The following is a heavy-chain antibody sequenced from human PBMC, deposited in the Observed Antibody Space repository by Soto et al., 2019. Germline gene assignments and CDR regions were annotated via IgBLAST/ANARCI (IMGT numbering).Heavy chain of an antibody. D-gene: IGHD6-25*01. Sequence: QVQLVESGGGLVKPGGSLRLSCAASGFTFSDHYMTWIRQAPGKGPEWLSYISGGGDIISYADSVKGRFIISRDNAEKSVYLQMNSLTVEDTAVYYCSRDPRLADYWGQGTLVTVPS. CDR1: GFTFSDHY. V-gene: IGHV3-11*01. J-gene: IGHJ4*02. CDR3: SRDPRLADY. CDR2: ISGGGDII.